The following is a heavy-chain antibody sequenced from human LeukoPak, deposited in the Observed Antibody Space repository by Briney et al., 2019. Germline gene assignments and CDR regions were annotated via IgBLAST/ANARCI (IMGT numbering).Heavy chain of an antibody. J-gene: IGHJ3*01. V-gene: IGHV3-23*01. Sequence: GGSLRLSCAASGFTFSSYAMSWVRQAPGEGLEWVSVIYSGAGTNYADSVKGRFTISRDNSKNTLYLQMNSLRAEDTAMYYCTKSGPPDPYWGQGTMVTVSS. CDR3: TKSGPPDPY. CDR2: IYSGAGT. CDR1: GFTFSSYA.